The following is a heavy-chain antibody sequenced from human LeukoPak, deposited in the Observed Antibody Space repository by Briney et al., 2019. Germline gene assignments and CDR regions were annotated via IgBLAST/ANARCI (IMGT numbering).Heavy chain of an antibody. CDR1: GGSFSGYY. D-gene: IGHD5-12*01. V-gene: IGHV4-34*01. CDR3: ARAGDIVATMTPDY. J-gene: IGHJ4*02. CDR2: INHSGST. Sequence: SETLSLTCAVYGGSFSGYYWSWIRQPPGKGLEWIGEINHSGSTNYNPSLKSRVTISVDTSKNQFSLKLSSVTAADTAVYYCARAGDIVATMTPDYWGQGTLVTVSS.